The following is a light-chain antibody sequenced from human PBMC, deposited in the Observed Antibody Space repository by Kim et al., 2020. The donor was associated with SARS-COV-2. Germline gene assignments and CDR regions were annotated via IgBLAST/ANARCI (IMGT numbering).Light chain of an antibody. CDR1: QGINYD. CDR3: QQHNSYPYT. V-gene: IGKV1-16*02. J-gene: IGKJ2*01. CDR2: AAS. Sequence: DIQMTQSPSSLSASVGDRVTITCRASQGINYDLAWFQQKPGKPPKSLMFAASVLQSGVPSKFSGSGSGTDFTLTISSLQPEDFATYYCQQHNSYPYTFGQGTKLEI.